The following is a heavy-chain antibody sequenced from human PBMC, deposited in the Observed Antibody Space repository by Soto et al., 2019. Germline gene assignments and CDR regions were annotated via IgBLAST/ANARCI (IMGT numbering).Heavy chain of an antibody. V-gene: IGHV1-18*01. Sequence: QVQLVQSGAEVKKPGASVKVSCKASGYTFTSYGISWVRQAPGQGLGWMGWIGAYNGNTNYAQKLQGRVTMTTDTSTSTAYMELRSLRSDDTAVYYCARAGSGSFPHYSYYMDVWGKGTTVTVSS. CDR2: IGAYNGNT. CDR1: GYTFTSYG. D-gene: IGHD3-10*01. CDR3: ARAGSGSFPHYSYYMDV. J-gene: IGHJ6*03.